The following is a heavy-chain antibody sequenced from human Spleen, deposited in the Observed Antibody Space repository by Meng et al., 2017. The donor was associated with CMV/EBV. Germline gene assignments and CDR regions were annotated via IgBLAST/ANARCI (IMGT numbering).Heavy chain of an antibody. CDR3: ARGEGMITFGGVIVPYFDY. D-gene: IGHD3-16*02. CDR2: IQYSGSG. J-gene: IGHJ4*02. V-gene: IGHV4-61*01. CDR1: GTSLRSNNYY. Sequence: SETLSLTCTVSGTSLRSNNYYWSCIRQPPGKGLEWIGYIQYSGSGDYNPSLKSRVTISVDTSKNQFSLKLSSVTAADTAVYYCARGEGMITFGGVIVPYFDYWGQGTLVTVSS.